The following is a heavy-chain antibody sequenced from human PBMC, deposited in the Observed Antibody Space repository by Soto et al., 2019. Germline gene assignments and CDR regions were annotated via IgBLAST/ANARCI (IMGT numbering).Heavy chain of an antibody. D-gene: IGHD1-26*01. V-gene: IGHV3-74*01. CDR2: INGDGSSI. CDR1: GFILSHYR. CDR3: ARSMVGASNDGFDI. J-gene: IGHJ3*02. Sequence: PGGSLRLSCAASGFILSHYRMHWVRQAPGKGLVWVSRINGDGSSIIYADSAKGRFTIPRDDAKNTLLLQMDSLRLEDTAVYYCARSMVGASNDGFDIWGQGTMVTVSS.